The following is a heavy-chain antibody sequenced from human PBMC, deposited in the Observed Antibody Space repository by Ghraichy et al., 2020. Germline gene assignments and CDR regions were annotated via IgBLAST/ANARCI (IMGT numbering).Heavy chain of an antibody. Sequence: GGSLRLSCAASGFVFGVYGMHWFRLPPGKGLEWVAFIRPDPFDEYYADSVKGRFTISRDTPKSTVFLQMNSLRPDDTAVYYCAKEGPVYGDYDTDSWGQGTLVTVSS. CDR3: AKEGPVYGDYDTDS. CDR1: GFVFGVYG. J-gene: IGHJ4*02. V-gene: IGHV3-30*02. D-gene: IGHD4-17*01. CDR2: IRPDPFDE.